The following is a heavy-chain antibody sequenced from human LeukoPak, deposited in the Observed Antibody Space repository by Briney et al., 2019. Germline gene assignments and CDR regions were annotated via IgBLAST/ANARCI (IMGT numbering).Heavy chain of an antibody. CDR2: ISGDAHST. V-gene: IGHV3-23*01. CDR1: GFTFSDFA. Sequence: PGGSLRLSCAASGFTFSDFAMSWVRQAPAKGLEWVSAISGDAHSTYYADSLKGRFTISRDNSKNTLYLQMNSLRAAVRATYFCVKDAPLPFDFWGQGALVIVSS. CDR3: VKDAPLPFDF. J-gene: IGHJ4*02.